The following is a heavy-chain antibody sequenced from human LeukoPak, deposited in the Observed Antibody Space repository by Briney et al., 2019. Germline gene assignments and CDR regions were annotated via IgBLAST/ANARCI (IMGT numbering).Heavy chain of an antibody. Sequence: GGSLRLSCAASGFTFSSYTMHWVRQAPGKGLEGVALISYDGSNRYYSDSVKGRSTISRDNSKSTLYLQMNSLRVEDTAVYYCARVGRVWQPLGYFFDYWGQGTLVTVSS. CDR3: ARVGRVWQPLGYFFDY. CDR1: GFTFSSYT. CDR2: ISYDGSNR. D-gene: IGHD5-12*01. J-gene: IGHJ4*02. V-gene: IGHV3-30*01.